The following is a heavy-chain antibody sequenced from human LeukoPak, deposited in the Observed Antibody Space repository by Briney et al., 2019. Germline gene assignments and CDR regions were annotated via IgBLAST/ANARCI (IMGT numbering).Heavy chain of an antibody. D-gene: IGHD3-22*01. CDR3: ATEVPGYYDSSGYVDP. V-gene: IGHV1-24*01. CDR2: FDPEDGET. CDR1: GYTLTELS. Sequence: ASVKVSCKVSGYTLTELSMHWVRQAPGKGLEWMGGFDPEDGETIYAQKFQGRVTMTEDTSTDTAYMELSSLRSEDTAVYYCATEVPGYYDSSGYVDPWGQGTLVTVSS. J-gene: IGHJ5*02.